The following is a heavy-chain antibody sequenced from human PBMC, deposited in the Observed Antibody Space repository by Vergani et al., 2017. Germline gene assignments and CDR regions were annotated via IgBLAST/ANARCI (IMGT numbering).Heavy chain of an antibody. V-gene: IGHV4-61*08. CDR2: IHYSENT. Sequence: QVQLQESGPGLVKPSETLSLTCTVSNYSISRGYFWGWIRRPPGKGLEWIGSIHYSENTNYNPSLKTRVTISVDTSKNQFSLTLTSVTAADTAVYYCASDTHSGQRADRWGQGILVTVTS. CDR1: NYSISRGYF. J-gene: IGHJ5*02. D-gene: IGHD6-19*01. CDR3: ASDTHSGQRADR.